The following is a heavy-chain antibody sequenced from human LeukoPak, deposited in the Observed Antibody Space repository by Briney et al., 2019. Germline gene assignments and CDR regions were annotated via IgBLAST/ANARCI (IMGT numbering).Heavy chain of an antibody. D-gene: IGHD3-10*01. Sequence: GRSLRLSCVASGFTFKSYGMHWVRQAPGKGLEWVAIIWYDGSNKYYADSVKGRFTISRDNSKNTLYLQMNSLRAEDTAVYYCARVGGAGSSYYYYGMDVWGQGTTVTVSS. V-gene: IGHV3-33*01. CDR3: ARVGGAGSSYYYYGMDV. CDR1: GFTFKSYG. J-gene: IGHJ6*02. CDR2: IWYDGSNK.